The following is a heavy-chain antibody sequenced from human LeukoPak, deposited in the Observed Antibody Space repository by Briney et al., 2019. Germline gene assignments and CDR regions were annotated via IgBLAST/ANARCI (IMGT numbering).Heavy chain of an antibody. J-gene: IGHJ4*02. V-gene: IGHV3-30*03. D-gene: IGHD3-10*01. Sequence: GGSLRLSCAASGFTFSSYGMHWVRQAPGRGLEWVAVISYDGSNKYYADSVKGRFTISRDNSKNTLYLQMNSLRAEDTAVYYCARAVVVARGLMAYFDYWGQGTLVTVSS. CDR1: GFTFSSYG. CDR3: ARAVVVARGLMAYFDY. CDR2: ISYDGSNK.